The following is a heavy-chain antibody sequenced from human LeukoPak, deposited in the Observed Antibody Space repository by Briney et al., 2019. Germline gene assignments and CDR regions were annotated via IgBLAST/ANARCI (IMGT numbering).Heavy chain of an antibody. D-gene: IGHD3-10*01. CDR1: GFTFSNYA. J-gene: IGHJ6*03. Sequence: PGGSLRLSCAVSGFTFSNYAMSWVRQAPGKGLECVSSISGSGDNTYYADSVKGRFTISRDNSKNTLFLQMNSLRAEDTAVYYCARSGEYYYGSGSRFGYYYYMDVWGKGTTVTVSS. CDR3: ARSGEYYYGSGSRFGYYYYMDV. CDR2: ISGSGDNT. V-gene: IGHV3-23*01.